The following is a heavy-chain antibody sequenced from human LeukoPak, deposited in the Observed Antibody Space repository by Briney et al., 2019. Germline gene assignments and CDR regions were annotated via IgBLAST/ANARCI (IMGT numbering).Heavy chain of an antibody. CDR1: GGSISSSSYY. CDR2: IYTSGST. D-gene: IGHD4-23*01. J-gene: IGHJ6*03. V-gene: IGHV4-61*02. CDR3: AREVADYGGYYYYHYMDV. Sequence: PSETLSLTCTVSGGSISSSSYYWSWIRQPAGKGLEWIGRIYTSGSTNYNPSLKSRVTMSVDTSKNQFALKLSSVTAADTAMYYCAREVADYGGYYYYHYMDVWGKGTTVTISS.